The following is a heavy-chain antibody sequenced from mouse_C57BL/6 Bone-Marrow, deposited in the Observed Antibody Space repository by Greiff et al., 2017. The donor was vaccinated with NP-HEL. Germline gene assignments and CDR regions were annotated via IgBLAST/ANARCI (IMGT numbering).Heavy chain of an antibody. CDR1: GFTFSSYA. J-gene: IGHJ3*01. CDR2: ISDGGSYT. CDR3: ARDRFYYYGP. D-gene: IGHD1-1*01. Sequence: DVMLVESGGGLVKPGGSLKLSCAASGFTFSSYAMSWVRQTPEKRLEWVATISDGGSYTYYPDNVKGRFTISRDNAKNNLYLQMSHLKSEDTAMYYCARDRFYYYGPWGQGTLVTVSA. V-gene: IGHV5-4*01.